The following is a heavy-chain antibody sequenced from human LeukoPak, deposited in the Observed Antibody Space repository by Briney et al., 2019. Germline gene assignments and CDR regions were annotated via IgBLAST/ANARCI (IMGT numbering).Heavy chain of an antibody. CDR2: IYSGGST. D-gene: IGHD2-15*01. V-gene: IGHV3-66*01. CDR1: GFTVSSNY. Sequence: PGGSLRLSCAASGFTVSSNYMSWVRQAPGKGLEWVSVIYSGGSTYCADSVKGRFTISRDNSKNTLYLQMNSLRAEDTAVYYCARDENRAAQRAFDIWGQGTMVTVSS. CDR3: ARDENRAAQRAFDI. J-gene: IGHJ3*02.